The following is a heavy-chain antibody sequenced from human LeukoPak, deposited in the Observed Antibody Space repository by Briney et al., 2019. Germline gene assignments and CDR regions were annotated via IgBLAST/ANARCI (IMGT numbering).Heavy chain of an antibody. D-gene: IGHD3-10*01. CDR1: GFTFSNAW. V-gene: IGHV3-15*01. J-gene: IGHJ4*02. CDR3: TTSDLYGSGSLYFDY. Sequence: GGSLRLSCAASGFTFSNAWMSWVRQAPGKGLEWVGRIKSKTDGGTTDYAAPVKGRFTISRDDSKNTLYLQMNSLKTEDTAVYYCTTSDLYGSGSLYFDYWGQGTLVTVSS. CDR2: IKSKTDGGTT.